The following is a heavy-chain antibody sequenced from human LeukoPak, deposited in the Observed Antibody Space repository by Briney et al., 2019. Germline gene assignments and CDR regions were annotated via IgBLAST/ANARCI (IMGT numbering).Heavy chain of an antibody. Sequence: GGSLRLSCAASGFTFSTYWMSWVRQAPGKGPEWVANIKQDGSETHYLDPMKGRFTISRDNANNSVYLHMSNLRAEESAVYFCARQTAGYYSPFDYWGQGTLVTVSS. CDR3: ARQTAGYYSPFDY. V-gene: IGHV3-7*01. CDR2: IKQDGSET. J-gene: IGHJ4*02. CDR1: GFTFSTYW. D-gene: IGHD3-9*01.